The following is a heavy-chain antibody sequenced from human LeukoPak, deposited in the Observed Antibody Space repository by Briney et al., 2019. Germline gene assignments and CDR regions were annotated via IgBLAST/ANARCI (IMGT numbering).Heavy chain of an antibody. J-gene: IGHJ4*02. Sequence: PSETLSLTCTVSGYSISSGYHWGWIRQPPGKGLEWIGSIYHSGSTYYNPSLKSRVTISVDPFKNQFSLKLNSVTAADTAVYYCARDSRPGGTIFGVASDYWGQGTLVIVSS. CDR1: GYSISSGYH. CDR3: ARDSRPGGTIFGVASDY. CDR2: IYHSGST. D-gene: IGHD3-3*01. V-gene: IGHV4-38-2*02.